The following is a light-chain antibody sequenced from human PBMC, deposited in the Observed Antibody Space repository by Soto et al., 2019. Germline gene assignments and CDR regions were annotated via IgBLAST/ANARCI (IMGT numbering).Light chain of an antibody. J-gene: IGLJ2*01. Sequence: QSALTQPASVSGSPGQSITISCTGTSSDVGSYNLVYWYQQHPGKAPKLMIYEDIERPSGVSNRLSGSKSGNTASLTISGLQTEDEADYCCCSYAGGTSVVFGGGTKLTVL. CDR2: EDI. CDR3: CSYAGGTSVV. CDR1: SSDVGSYNL. V-gene: IGLV2-23*01.